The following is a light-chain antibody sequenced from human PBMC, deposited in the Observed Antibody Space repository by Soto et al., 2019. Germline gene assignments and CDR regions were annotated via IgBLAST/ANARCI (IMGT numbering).Light chain of an antibody. CDR1: QYISRY. CDR3: LQTYSTPLT. CDR2: VAS. Sequence: DSEMNQSPYSLSASVGDRVTITCRASQYISRYLNWYQQKSGKAPKLLIFVASNLESGVPSRFSGSGSGKAFMLTISSLQPEDFRTYYCLQTYSTPLTLGEGTKLDIK. V-gene: IGKV1-39*01. J-gene: IGKJ2*01.